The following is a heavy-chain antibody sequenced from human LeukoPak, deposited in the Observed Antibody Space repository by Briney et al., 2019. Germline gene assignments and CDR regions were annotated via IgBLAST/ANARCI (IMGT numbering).Heavy chain of an antibody. CDR2: IIPIFGTA. CDR3: ARDLDGSVPSCGGDCYSRDY. Sequence: ASVKVSCKASGGTFSSYAISWVRQAPGQGLEWMGGIIPIFGTANYAQKFQGRVTITADKSTSTAYMELSSLRSEDTAVYYCARDLDGSVPSCGGDCYSRDYWGQGTLVTVSS. V-gene: IGHV1-69*06. CDR1: GGTFSSYA. D-gene: IGHD2-21*02. J-gene: IGHJ4*02.